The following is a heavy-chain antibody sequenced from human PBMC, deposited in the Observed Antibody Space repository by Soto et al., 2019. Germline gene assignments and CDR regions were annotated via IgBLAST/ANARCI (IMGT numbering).Heavy chain of an antibody. V-gene: IGHV3-23*01. Sequence: VGSLRLSCAASGFTFSSYAMSWVRQAPGKGLEWVSAISGSGGSTYYADSVKGRFTISRDNSKNTLYLQMNSLRAEDTAVYYCAKRIAAAIDAFDIWGQGTMVTVSS. CDR2: ISGSGGST. CDR3: AKRIAAAIDAFDI. D-gene: IGHD6-13*01. J-gene: IGHJ3*02. CDR1: GFTFSSYA.